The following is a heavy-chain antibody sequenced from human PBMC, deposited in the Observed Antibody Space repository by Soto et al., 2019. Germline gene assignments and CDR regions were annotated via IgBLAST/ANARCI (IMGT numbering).Heavy chain of an antibody. V-gene: IGHV4-4*07. CDR2: IYISGST. CDR3: AGDNQQPEEYYYGLDV. D-gene: IGHD6-13*01. Sequence: KASETLSLTCTVSGGSLSSYYWNWIRQPAGKGLEWIGRIYISGSTNYNPSLKSRVTMSVDTSKNQFSLKLSSVTAADTAVYYCAGDNQQPEEYYYGLDVWGQGTTVTVSS. J-gene: IGHJ6*02. CDR1: GGSLSSYY.